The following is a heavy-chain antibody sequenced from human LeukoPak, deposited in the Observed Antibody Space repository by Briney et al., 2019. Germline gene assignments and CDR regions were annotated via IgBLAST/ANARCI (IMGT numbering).Heavy chain of an antibody. Sequence: HPGRSLRLSCAASGFTFSSYAMHWVRQAPGKGLEWVAVIWYDGSNKYYADSVKGRFTISRDNSKNTLYLQMNSLRAEDTAVYYCAGANTPWRATVTTDGMDVWGQGTTVTVSS. V-gene: IGHV3-33*08. CDR2: IWYDGSNK. CDR3: AGANTPWRATVTTDGMDV. D-gene: IGHD4-17*01. CDR1: GFTFSSYA. J-gene: IGHJ6*02.